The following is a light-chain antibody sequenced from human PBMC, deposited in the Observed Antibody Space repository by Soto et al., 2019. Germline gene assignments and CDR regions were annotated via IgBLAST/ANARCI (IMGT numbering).Light chain of an antibody. CDR3: SSYTGSSTLYV. Sequence: QSALTQPASVSGSPGQSITISCTGTSSDVGVYNYVSWYQHHPGKAPKLMIYAVSNRPSGDSNRFSGSKSGNTAPLTISGLQAEDEADYYCSSYTGSSTLYVFGTGTKLTVL. CDR1: SSDVGVYNY. J-gene: IGLJ1*01. V-gene: IGLV2-14*01. CDR2: AVS.